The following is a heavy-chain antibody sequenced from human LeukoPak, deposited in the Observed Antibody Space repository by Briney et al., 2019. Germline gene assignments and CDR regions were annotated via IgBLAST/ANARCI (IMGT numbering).Heavy chain of an antibody. D-gene: IGHD3-3*01. CDR2: INTNTGNP. CDR1: GYTFTSYA. CDR3: ARVPLEYYDFWSGYAASHAFDI. Sequence: GASVKVSCKASGYTFTSYAMNWVRQAPGQGLEWMGWINTNTGNPTYAQGFTGRFVFSLDTSVSTAYLQISSLKAEDTAVYYCARVPLEYYDFWSGYAASHAFDIWGQGTMVTVSS. V-gene: IGHV7-4-1*02. J-gene: IGHJ3*02.